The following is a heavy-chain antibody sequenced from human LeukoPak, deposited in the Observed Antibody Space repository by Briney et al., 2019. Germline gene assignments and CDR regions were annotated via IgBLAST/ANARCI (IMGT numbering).Heavy chain of an antibody. CDR2: IYYSGST. Sequence: SETLSLTCTVSGGSISSGDYYWSWIRQPPGKGLEWIGYIYYSGSTYSNPSLKSRVTISVDTSKNQFSLKLSSVTAADTAVYYCARVVPAAIGAFDIWGQGTMVTVSS. V-gene: IGHV4-30-4*08. CDR3: ARVVPAAIGAFDI. D-gene: IGHD2-2*02. CDR1: GGSISSGDYY. J-gene: IGHJ3*02.